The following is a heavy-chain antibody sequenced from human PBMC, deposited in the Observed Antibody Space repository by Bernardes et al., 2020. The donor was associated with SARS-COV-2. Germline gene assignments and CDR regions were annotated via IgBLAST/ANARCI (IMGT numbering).Heavy chain of an antibody. CDR1: GYTFTGYY. V-gene: IGHV1-2*02. CDR2: INPNSGVT. CDR3: AREASSSGNYFDY. D-gene: IGHD6-6*01. Sequence: ASVKVSCKASGYTFTGYYMHWVRQAPGQGLEWMGWINPNSGVTNYAQQFQGRVTVTRDTSISTAYMELSRLKSDDTAVYYCAREASSSGNYFDYWGQGTLVTVSS. J-gene: IGHJ4*02.